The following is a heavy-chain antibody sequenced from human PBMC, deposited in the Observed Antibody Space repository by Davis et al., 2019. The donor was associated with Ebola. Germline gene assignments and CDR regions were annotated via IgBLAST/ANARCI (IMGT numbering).Heavy chain of an antibody. V-gene: IGHV3-7*01. Sequence: GGSLRLSCAASGFIFSDAWMTWVRQAPGKGLEWVANIKQDGSEKYYVDSVKGRFTISRDNAKNSLYLQMNSLRAEDTAIYYCARREAASIDYWGQGTLVTVSS. CDR2: IKQDGSEK. CDR1: GFIFSDAW. J-gene: IGHJ4*02. CDR3: ARREAASIDY. D-gene: IGHD6-25*01.